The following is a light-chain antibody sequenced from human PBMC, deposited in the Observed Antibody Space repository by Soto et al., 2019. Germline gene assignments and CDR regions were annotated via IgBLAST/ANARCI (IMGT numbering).Light chain of an antibody. J-gene: IGKJ1*01. Sequence: EIVLTQSPGTLSLSPGERATLSCRASQSVSSTYLAWYQQKPGQAPRLLIYAASSRATGIPDRFNGSGSGTDFTLTISRLEPEDFAVYYCQHYGSSSPVAFGQGTKVEIK. CDR2: AAS. CDR3: QHYGSSSPVA. V-gene: IGKV3-20*01. CDR1: QSVSSTY.